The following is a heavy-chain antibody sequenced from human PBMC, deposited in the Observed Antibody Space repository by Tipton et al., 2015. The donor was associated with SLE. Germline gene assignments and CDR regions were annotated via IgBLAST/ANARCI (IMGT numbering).Heavy chain of an antibody. CDR1: GFTFSDYY. CDR3: ARAGDSSGYYSNFDY. D-gene: IGHD3-22*01. J-gene: IGHJ4*02. CDR2: ISSSSSYT. Sequence: QVQLVPSGGGLVKPGGSLRLSCAASGFTFSDYYMGWIRQAPGKGLEWVSYISSSSSYTNYADSVKGRFTISRDNAKNSLYLQMNSLRAEDTAVYYCARAGDSSGYYSNFDYWGQGTLVTVSS. V-gene: IGHV3-11*05.